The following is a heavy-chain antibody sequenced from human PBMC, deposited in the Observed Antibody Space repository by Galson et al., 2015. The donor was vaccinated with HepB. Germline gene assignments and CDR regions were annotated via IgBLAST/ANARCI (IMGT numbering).Heavy chain of an antibody. Sequence: SLRLSCAASGFTFSSYAMHWVRQAPGKGLEWVAVISYDESNKYYADSVKGRFTISRDNSKNTLFLQMNSLRLEDTAVYYCARDNSVAVIGLDQWGQGTLVTVSS. J-gene: IGHJ4*02. CDR3: ARDNSVAVIGLDQ. CDR2: ISYDESNK. CDR1: GFTFSSYA. V-gene: IGHV3-30*04. D-gene: IGHD2-21*01.